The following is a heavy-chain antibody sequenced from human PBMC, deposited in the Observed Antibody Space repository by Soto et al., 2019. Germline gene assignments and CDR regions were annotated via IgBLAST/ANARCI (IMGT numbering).Heavy chain of an antibody. Sequence: QVQLVESGGGVVQPGRSLRLSCAASGFTFSSYGMHWVRQAPGKGLEWVAVIWYDGSNKYYADSVKGRFTISRDNSKNTRYLQMNSLRAEDTAVYYCARDGRLDDSSGYFSTPFDYWGQGTLVTVSS. J-gene: IGHJ4*02. CDR3: ARDGRLDDSSGYFSTPFDY. CDR1: GFTFSSYG. CDR2: IWYDGSNK. V-gene: IGHV3-33*01. D-gene: IGHD3-22*01.